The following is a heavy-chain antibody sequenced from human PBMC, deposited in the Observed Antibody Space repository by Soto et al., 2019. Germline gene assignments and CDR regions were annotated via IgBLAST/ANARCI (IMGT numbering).Heavy chain of an antibody. CDR3: ARQGFGELHGLVDV. CDR2: INYSGGT. V-gene: IGHV4-59*08. Sequence: QVQLQESGPRLVKPSETLSLTCTVSGGSLRSYYCSWFRQPPGKGLEWVGYINYSGGTFYNPSPKRRFTFTVETSNNQYSLMVNSVTATDAAVYYCARQGFGELHGLVDVWGQGTTVTVSS. CDR1: GGSLRSYY. J-gene: IGHJ6*02. D-gene: IGHD3-10*01.